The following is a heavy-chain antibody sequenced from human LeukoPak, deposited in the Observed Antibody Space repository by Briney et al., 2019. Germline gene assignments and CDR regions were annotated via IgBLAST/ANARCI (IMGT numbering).Heavy chain of an antibody. J-gene: IGHJ3*02. CDR3: ARLYSGSYYVAFDI. CDR1: GYTFTSYG. CDR2: ISAYNGNT. Sequence: ASVKVSCKASGYTFTSYGISWVRQAPGQGLEWMGWISAYNGNTNYAQKLQGRVTMTTDTSTSTAYMELRSLRSDDTAVYYCARLYSGSYYVAFDIWGQGTMVTVSS. V-gene: IGHV1-18*01. D-gene: IGHD1-26*01.